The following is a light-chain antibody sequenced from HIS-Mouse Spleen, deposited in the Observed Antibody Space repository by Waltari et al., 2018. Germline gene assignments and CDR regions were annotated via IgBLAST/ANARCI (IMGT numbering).Light chain of an antibody. CDR1: SSDVGGYNY. V-gene: IGLV2-11*01. CDR2: DVS. CDR3: CSYAGSYTGV. Sequence: QSALTQPRSVSGSPGQSVTISCTGTSSDVGGYNYVSWYPQHPGKAPKLMIYDVSKRPSGVPDRFSGSKSGNTASLTISGLQAEDEADYYCCSYAGSYTGVFGTGTKVTVL. J-gene: IGLJ1*01.